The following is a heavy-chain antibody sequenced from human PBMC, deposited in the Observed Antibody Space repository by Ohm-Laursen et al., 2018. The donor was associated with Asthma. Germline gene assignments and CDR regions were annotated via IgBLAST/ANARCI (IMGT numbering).Heavy chain of an antibody. D-gene: IGHD2-21*02. Sequence: GSLRLSCAASGFTFSSYWMHWVRQAPGKGPVWVSRLNTDGSGTWYADSVKGRFTISRDNSKNTLYMQMNSLRAEDTAVYYCARRDFSGGDPSAAFDIWGQGTMVTVSS. CDR2: LNTDGSGT. CDR1: GFTFSSYW. CDR3: ARRDFSGGDPSAAFDI. V-gene: IGHV3-74*01. J-gene: IGHJ3*02.